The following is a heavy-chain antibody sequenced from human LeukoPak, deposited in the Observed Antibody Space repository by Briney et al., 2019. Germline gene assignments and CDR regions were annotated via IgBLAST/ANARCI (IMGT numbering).Heavy chain of an antibody. CDR1: GYTFTGYY. CDR3: AREVSEYYYDSSGYLDY. CDR2: ISGYNGNT. Sequence: ASVKVSCKASGYTFTGYYMHWVRQAPGQGLEWMGWISGYNGNTNSAQKLQGRVTMTTDTATSTAYMELRSLRSDDTAVYYCAREVSEYYYDSSGYLDYWGQGTLVTVSS. J-gene: IGHJ4*02. D-gene: IGHD3-22*01. V-gene: IGHV1-18*04.